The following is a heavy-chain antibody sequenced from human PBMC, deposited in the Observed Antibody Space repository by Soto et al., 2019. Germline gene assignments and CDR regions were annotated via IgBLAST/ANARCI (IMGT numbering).Heavy chain of an antibody. CDR2: TGYDGSNK. CDR3: ARELYYDSRGNSYYYYGMDV. V-gene: IGHV3-33*01. Sequence: PGGALRLSSAASGFTLSCYGMHWVRQSPGKGLEGVAITGYDGSNKQYADSVKGRFTISRDNSKNTLYLQVNSVRAEDTAVYYCARELYYDSRGNSYYYYGMDVWGQGTTVNVCS. J-gene: IGHJ6*02. CDR1: GFTLSCYG. D-gene: IGHD3-22*01.